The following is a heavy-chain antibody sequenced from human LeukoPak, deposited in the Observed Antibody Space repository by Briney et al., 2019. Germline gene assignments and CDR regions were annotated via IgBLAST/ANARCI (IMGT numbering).Heavy chain of an antibody. CDR1: GYTFTGYY. V-gene: IGHV1-2*02. D-gene: IGHD1-26*01. Sequence: ASVKVSCKASGYTFTGYYMHWVRQAPGQGLEWMGWINPNSGGTNYAQKFQGRVTMTRDTSISTAYMELSRLRSDDTAVYYCARDSTNIVGALDAFDIWGQGTMVTVSS. CDR3: ARDSTNIVGALDAFDI. CDR2: INPNSGGT. J-gene: IGHJ3*02.